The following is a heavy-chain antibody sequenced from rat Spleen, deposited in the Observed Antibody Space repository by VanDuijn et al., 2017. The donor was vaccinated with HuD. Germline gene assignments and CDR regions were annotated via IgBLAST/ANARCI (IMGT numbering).Heavy chain of an antibody. CDR3: AREDYYYDGYYHVGWFAY. D-gene: IGHD1-12*03. CDR2: ISTGGGNT. J-gene: IGHJ3*01. V-gene: IGHV5S14*01. CDR1: GFTFSNHG. Sequence: EVQLVESGGDLVQPGRSLKLSCAASGFTFSNHGMAWVRQTPTKGLDWVASISTGGGNTYYRNSVKGRFTISRDKAKNTQYLQMDSLRSEDTATYYCAREDYYYDGYYHVGWFAYWGQGTLVTVSS.